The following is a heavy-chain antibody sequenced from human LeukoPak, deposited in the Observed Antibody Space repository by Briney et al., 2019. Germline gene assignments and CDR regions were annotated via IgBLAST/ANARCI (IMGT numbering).Heavy chain of an antibody. V-gene: IGHV4-38-2*02. Sequence: SETLSLTCTVSGYSISSGYYWDWIRQPPGKGLEWIGSIYYSGSTYYNPSLKCRVTISVDTSKNQFSLKLSSVTAADTAVYYCARVSSVYYYGSRPLNWGQGTLVTVSS. CDR1: GYSISSGYY. D-gene: IGHD3-10*01. CDR3: ARVSSVYYYGSRPLN. CDR2: IYYSGST. J-gene: IGHJ4*02.